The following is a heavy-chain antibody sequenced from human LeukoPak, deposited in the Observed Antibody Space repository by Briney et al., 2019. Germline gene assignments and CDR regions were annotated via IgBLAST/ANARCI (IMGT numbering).Heavy chain of an antibody. Sequence: SETLSLTCTVSGGSISSYYWSWIRQPPGKGLEWIGYIYYSGGTNYNPSLKSRVTISVDTSKNQFSLKLSSVTAADTAVYYCARGKKGRVAVAGYYFDYWGQGTLVTVSS. CDR2: IYYSGGT. CDR1: GGSISSYY. V-gene: IGHV4-59*01. J-gene: IGHJ4*02. CDR3: ARGKKGRVAVAGYYFDY. D-gene: IGHD6-19*01.